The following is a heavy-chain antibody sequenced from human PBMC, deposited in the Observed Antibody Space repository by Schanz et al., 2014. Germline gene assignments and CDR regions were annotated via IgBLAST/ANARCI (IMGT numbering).Heavy chain of an antibody. Sequence: EAHLVESGGGLVQPGGSLRLSCAASGFSFTTYAMSWVRQAPGKGLEWVANIKKDGSEKYYVDSVKGRFTISRDNAKNSLFLQMNSLRPEDTAVYYCARDRVSFVRGPLGVDWGQGTQVIVSS. CDR3: ARDRVSFVRGPLGVD. J-gene: IGHJ4*02. D-gene: IGHD3-10*01. CDR2: IKKDGSEK. V-gene: IGHV3-7*03. CDR1: GFSFTTYA.